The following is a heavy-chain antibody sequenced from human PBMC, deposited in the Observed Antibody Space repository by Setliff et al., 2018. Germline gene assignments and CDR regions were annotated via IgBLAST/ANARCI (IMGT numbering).Heavy chain of an antibody. J-gene: IGHJ6*02. Sequence: SVKVSCKASGGTFSSYAISWVRQAPGQGLEWMGGIIPIFGTANYAQKFQGRVTITADESTSTDYMELSSLRSEDTAVYYCARDEGSSDFYGMDVWGQGTTVTVSS. CDR3: ARDEGSSDFYGMDV. CDR2: IIPIFGTA. V-gene: IGHV1-69*13. CDR1: GGTFSSYA. D-gene: IGHD6-13*01.